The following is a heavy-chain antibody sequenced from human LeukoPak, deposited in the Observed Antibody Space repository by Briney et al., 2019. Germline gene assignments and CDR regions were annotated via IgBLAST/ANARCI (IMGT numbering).Heavy chain of an antibody. V-gene: IGHV1-69*13. CDR1: GGTFSSYA. CDR2: IIPIFGTA. D-gene: IGHD3-22*01. Sequence: ASVKVSCKASGGTFSSYAISWVRQAPGQGLEWMGGIIPIFGTANYAQKFQGRVTITADESTSTAYMELSNLRSEDTAVYYCARDLYYDTKRKGLDYWGQGTLVTVSS. CDR3: ARDLYYDTKRKGLDY. J-gene: IGHJ4*02.